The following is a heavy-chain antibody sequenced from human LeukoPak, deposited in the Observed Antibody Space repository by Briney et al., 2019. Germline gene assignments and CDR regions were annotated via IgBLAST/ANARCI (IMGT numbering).Heavy chain of an antibody. Sequence: SETLSLTYTVSGGSISSSSYYWGWIRQPPGKGLEWIGSIYYSGSTYYNPSLKSRVTISVDTSKNQFSLKLSSVTAADTAVYYCARQRATIWIFDYWGQGTLVTVSS. CDR2: IYYSGST. D-gene: IGHD5-12*01. J-gene: IGHJ4*02. CDR3: ARQRATIWIFDY. CDR1: GGSISSSSYY. V-gene: IGHV4-39*01.